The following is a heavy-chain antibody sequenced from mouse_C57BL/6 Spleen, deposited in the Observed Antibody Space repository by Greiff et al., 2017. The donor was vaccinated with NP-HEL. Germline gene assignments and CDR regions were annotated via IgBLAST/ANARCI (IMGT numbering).Heavy chain of an antibody. V-gene: IGHV1-76*01. CDR2: IYPGSGNT. D-gene: IGHD4-1*01. CDR1: GYTFTDYY. CDR3: ARTNWDYYFDY. Sequence: VKLMESGAELVRPGASVKLSCKASGYTFTDYYINWVKQRPGQGLEWIARIYPGSGNTYYNEKFKGKATLTAEKSSSTAYMQLSSLTSEDSAVYFCARTNWDYYFDYWGQGTTLTVSS. J-gene: IGHJ2*01.